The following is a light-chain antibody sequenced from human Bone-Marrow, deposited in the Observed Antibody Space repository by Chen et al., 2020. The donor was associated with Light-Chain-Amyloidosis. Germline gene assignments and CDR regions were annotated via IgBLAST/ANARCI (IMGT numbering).Light chain of an antibody. CDR1: SSDFGGDNH. CDR2: EVT. V-gene: IGLV2-14*01. Sequence: QSPLPHPASVPGSLGQPTTIAGPGTSSDFGGDNHVSWYQQHPDKAPKLMIYEVTNRPSWVPDRFSGSKSVNTASLTISGLQTEDEADYFCSSYTITNTLVFGSGTRVTVL. CDR3: SSYTITNTLV. J-gene: IGLJ1*01.